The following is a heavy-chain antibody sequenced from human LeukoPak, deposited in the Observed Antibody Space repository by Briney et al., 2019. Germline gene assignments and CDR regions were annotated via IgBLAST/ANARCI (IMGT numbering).Heavy chain of an antibody. CDR1: GGTFSSYA. Sequence: SVKVSCKASGGTFSSYAISWVRQAPGLGLEWMGGIIPIFGTANYAQKFQGRVTITTDESTSTAYMELGSLRSEDTAVYYCARVQRYCSSTSCYLDYWGQGTLVTVSS. CDR2: IIPIFGTA. J-gene: IGHJ4*02. V-gene: IGHV1-69*05. D-gene: IGHD2-2*01. CDR3: ARVQRYCSSTSCYLDY.